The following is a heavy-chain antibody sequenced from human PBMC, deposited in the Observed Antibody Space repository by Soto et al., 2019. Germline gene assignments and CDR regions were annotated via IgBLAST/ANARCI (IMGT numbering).Heavy chain of an antibody. Sequence: KPSETLSLTCAVSGYSISSGYYWGWIRQPPGKGLEWIGSIYHSGSTYYNPSLKSRVTISVDTSKNQFSLKLSSVTAADTAVYYCAKDSKNVVVPAASIFIVATMGPFDYWGQGTLVTVSS. D-gene: IGHD2-2*01. J-gene: IGHJ4*02. CDR3: AKDSKNVVVPAASIFIVATMGPFDY. CDR1: GYSISSGYY. V-gene: IGHV4-38-2*02. CDR2: IYHSGST.